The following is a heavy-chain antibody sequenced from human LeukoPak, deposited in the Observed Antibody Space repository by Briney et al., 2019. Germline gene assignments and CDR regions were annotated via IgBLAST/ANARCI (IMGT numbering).Heavy chain of an antibody. D-gene: IGHD3-22*01. Sequence: SETLSLTCTVSDGFISSSSYYWGWIHQPPGKGLEWIGSIFYSGTTHYNPSLQSRVTISVDTFKNQFFLNQTSVTAADTAVYYCARGKRLGGYYYDNWGQGTRVTVSS. CDR1: DGFISSSSYY. CDR3: ARGKRLGGYYYDN. V-gene: IGHV4-39*07. CDR2: IFYSGTT. J-gene: IGHJ4*02.